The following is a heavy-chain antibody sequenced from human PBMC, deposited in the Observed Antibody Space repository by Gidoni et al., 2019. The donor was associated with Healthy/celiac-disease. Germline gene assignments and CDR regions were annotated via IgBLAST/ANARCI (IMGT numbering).Heavy chain of an antibody. J-gene: IGHJ4*02. V-gene: IGHV3-53*02. CDR3: ARGRIQLWSRSYYFDY. Sequence: EVQLVETGGGLIQPGGSLRLSCAASGFTVSSNYRRGVRQAPGKGLEWVSVIYSGGSTYYADSVKGRFTISRDNSKNTLYLQMNSLRAEDTAVYYCARGRIQLWSRSYYFDYWGQGTLVTVSS. CDR1: GFTVSSNY. CDR2: IYSGGST. D-gene: IGHD5-18*01.